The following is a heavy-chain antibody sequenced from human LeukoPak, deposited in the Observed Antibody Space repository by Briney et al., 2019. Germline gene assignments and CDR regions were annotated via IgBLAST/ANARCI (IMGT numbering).Heavy chain of an antibody. V-gene: IGHV4-39*07. CDR3: AREIRYFDWLSPDYFDY. J-gene: IGHJ4*02. Sequence: SETLSLTCTVSGGSISSSSYYWGWIRQPPGKGLEWIGSIYYSGSTYYNPSLKSRVTISVDTSKNQFSLKLSSVTAADTAVYYCAREIRYFDWLSPDYFDYWGQGTLVTVSS. CDR2: IYYSGST. CDR1: GGSISSSSYY. D-gene: IGHD3-9*01.